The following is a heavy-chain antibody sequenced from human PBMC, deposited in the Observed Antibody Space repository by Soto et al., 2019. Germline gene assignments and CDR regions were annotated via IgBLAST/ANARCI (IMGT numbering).Heavy chain of an antibody. CDR1: GGSISSGNYY. D-gene: IGHD4-17*01. CDR2: IYYSGST. J-gene: IGHJ6*02. CDR3: ARDRYGDYAGYYYGMDV. V-gene: IGHV4-30-4*01. Sequence: SETLSLTCTVSGGSISSGNYYWSWIRQPPGKGLEWIGYIYYSGSTYYNPSLKSRVTISVDTSKNQFSLKLRSVTAADTAVYYCARDRYGDYAGYYYGMDVWGQGTTVTVSS.